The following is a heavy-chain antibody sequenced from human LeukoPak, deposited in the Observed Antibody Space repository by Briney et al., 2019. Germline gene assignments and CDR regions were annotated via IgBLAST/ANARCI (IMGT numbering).Heavy chain of an antibody. CDR2: IYYTGPT. Sequence: SETLSLTCTVSGVSISTSRYYWGWIRQPPGKGLEWIGNIYYTGPTYYNASLESRVTISLDTSKNQFSLKLSSVTAADTAVYYCARDPYSGSYWGAFDIWGQGTMVTVSS. D-gene: IGHD1-26*01. J-gene: IGHJ3*02. V-gene: IGHV4-39*07. CDR1: GVSISTSRYY. CDR3: ARDPYSGSYWGAFDI.